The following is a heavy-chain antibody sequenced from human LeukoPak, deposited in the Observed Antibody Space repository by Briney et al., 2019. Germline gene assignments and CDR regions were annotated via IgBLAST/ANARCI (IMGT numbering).Heavy chain of an antibody. CDR2: ISSSSSYI. CDR1: GFTFSSYR. V-gene: IGHV3-21*01. CDR3: ARDEGLAAAGTPVKLLD. D-gene: IGHD6-13*01. Sequence: GGSLRLSCAASGFTFSSYRMISVRQAPGKGLEWVSSISSSSSYIYYADSVKGRFTISRDNAKNSLYLPMNSLRAEDTAVYYCARDEGLAAAGTPVKLLDWGQGTLVTVSS. J-gene: IGHJ4*02.